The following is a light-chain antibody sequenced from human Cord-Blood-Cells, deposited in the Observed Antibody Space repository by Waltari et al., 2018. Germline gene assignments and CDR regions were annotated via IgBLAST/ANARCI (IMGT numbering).Light chain of an antibody. CDR1: QSVSSY. V-gene: IGKV3-11*01. Sequence: IVLTQSPASLSLSPGERATRSCRASQSVSSYLAWYQQKPSQAPRLLIYDASNRATGIPARFSGSGSGTDFTLTISSLEPEDFAVYYCQQRSNWPTFGQGTKVEIK. CDR3: QQRSNWPT. CDR2: DAS. J-gene: IGKJ1*01.